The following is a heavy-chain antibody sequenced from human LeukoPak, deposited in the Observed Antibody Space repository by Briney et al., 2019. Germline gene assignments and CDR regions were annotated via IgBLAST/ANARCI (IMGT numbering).Heavy chain of an antibody. CDR3: ARDRGYSYGALEYYFNY. J-gene: IGHJ4*02. CDR1: GFTFSSYS. V-gene: IGHV3-21*01. CDR2: ISSSSYI. Sequence: GGSLRLSCAASGFTFSSYSMNWVRQAPGKGLEWVSSISSSSYIYYADSVKGRFTISRDNAKNSLYLQMNSPRAEDTAVYYCARDRGYSYGALEYYFNYWGQGTLVTVSS. D-gene: IGHD5-18*01.